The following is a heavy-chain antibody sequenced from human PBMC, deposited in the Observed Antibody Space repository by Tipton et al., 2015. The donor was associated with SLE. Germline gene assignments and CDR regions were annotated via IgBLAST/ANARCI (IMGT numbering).Heavy chain of an antibody. CDR3: ARGEYCSSTSCYHDAFDI. Sequence: SLRLSCAASGFTFSSYGMHWVRQAPGKGLVWVSRINSDGSSTSYADSVKGRFTISRDNAKNTLYLQMNSLRAEDTAVYYCARGEYCSSTSCYHDAFDIWGQGTMVTVSS. J-gene: IGHJ3*02. D-gene: IGHD2-2*01. CDR1: GFTFSSYG. CDR2: INSDGSST. V-gene: IGHV3-74*01.